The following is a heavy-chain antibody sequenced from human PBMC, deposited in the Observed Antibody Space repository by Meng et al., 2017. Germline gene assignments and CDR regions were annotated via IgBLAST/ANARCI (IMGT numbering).Heavy chain of an antibody. D-gene: IGHD1-7*01. J-gene: IGHJ4*02. Sequence: QVLSVQTGAEVKKPGASVKVSCKASGYTFTSYGISWVRQAPGQGLEWMGWISAYNGNTNYAQKLQGRVTMTTDTSTSTAYMELRSLRSDDTAVYYCARDPRITGTTLPDYWGQGTLVTVSS. CDR1: GYTFTSYG. CDR3: ARDPRITGTTLPDY. V-gene: IGHV1-18*01. CDR2: ISAYNGNT.